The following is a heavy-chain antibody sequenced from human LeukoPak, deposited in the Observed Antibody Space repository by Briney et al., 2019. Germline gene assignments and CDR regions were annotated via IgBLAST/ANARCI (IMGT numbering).Heavy chain of an antibody. V-gene: IGHV1-46*01. Sequence: ASVKVSCKASGYNFTSYYMHWVRQAPGQGLEWMGIINPSGGTTSYAQKFQGRVTVTRDTSTSTVYMELSSLRSEDTAVYYCARDLVVVTGLRTRGSFDIWGQGTMVTVSS. CDR3: ARDLVVVTGLRTRGSFDI. J-gene: IGHJ3*02. CDR1: GYNFTSYY. CDR2: INPSGGTT. D-gene: IGHD2-21*02.